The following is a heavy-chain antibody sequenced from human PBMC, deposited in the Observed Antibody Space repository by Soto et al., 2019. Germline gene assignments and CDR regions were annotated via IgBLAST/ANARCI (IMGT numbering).Heavy chain of an antibody. Sequence: SETLSLTCAVYGGSFSGYYWSWIRQPPGKGLERIGEINHSGSTNYNPSLKSRVTISVDTSKNQFSLKLSSVTAADTAVYYCAAETYYYDSSGYYYGDYWGQGTLVTVSS. CDR3: AAETYYYDSSGYYYGDY. V-gene: IGHV4-34*01. CDR1: GGSFSGYY. J-gene: IGHJ4*02. CDR2: INHSGST. D-gene: IGHD3-22*01.